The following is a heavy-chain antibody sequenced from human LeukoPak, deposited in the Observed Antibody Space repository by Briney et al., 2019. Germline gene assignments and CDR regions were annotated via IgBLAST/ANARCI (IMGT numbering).Heavy chain of an antibody. CDR2: IYSGGST. CDR3: VRDRGIASTGGYGMDV. CDR1: GFSVSSNY. D-gene: IGHD6-13*01. J-gene: IGHJ6*02. V-gene: IGHV3-53*01. Sequence: QPGGSLRLSCAASGFSVSSNYMSWVRQAPGKGLEWVSVIYSGGSTYYADSVKGRFTISRDNSKNTLYLQMNSLRAEDTAVYYCVRDRGIASTGGYGMDVWGQGTTVTVSS.